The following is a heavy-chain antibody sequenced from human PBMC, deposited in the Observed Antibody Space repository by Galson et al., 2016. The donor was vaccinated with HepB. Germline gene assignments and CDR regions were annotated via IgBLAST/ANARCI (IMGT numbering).Heavy chain of an antibody. CDR1: PGTISITGYF. D-gene: IGHD6-13*01. V-gene: IGHV4-31*03. J-gene: IGHJ4*02. CDR3: ARYGSWTGFDY. Sequence: TLSLTCTVSPGTISITGYFWSWLRQLPGGGLEWIGYISHSGSVYLNPSLKSRGAISVDTSKNQFSLDLRSVTAADTAVYFCARYGSWTGFDYWGRGTLVTVSS. CDR2: ISHSGSV.